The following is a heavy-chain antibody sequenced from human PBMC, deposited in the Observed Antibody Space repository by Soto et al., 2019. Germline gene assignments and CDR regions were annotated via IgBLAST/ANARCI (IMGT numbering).Heavy chain of an antibody. J-gene: IGHJ4*02. CDR3: ARDIAAADVY. V-gene: IGHV3-30-3*01. Sequence: AGGSLRLSCAASGFTFSSYAMHWVRQAPGKGLEWVAVISYEGSNKYYADSVKGRFTISRDNSKNTLYLQMNSLRAEDTAVYDCARDIAAADVYWGQGTLVTVSP. D-gene: IGHD6-13*01. CDR1: GFTFSSYA. CDR2: ISYEGSNK.